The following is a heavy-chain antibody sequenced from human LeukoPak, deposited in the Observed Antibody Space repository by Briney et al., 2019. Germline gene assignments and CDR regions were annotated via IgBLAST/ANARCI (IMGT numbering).Heavy chain of an antibody. J-gene: IGHJ6*03. CDR2: IIPIFGTP. Sequence: GASVKVSCKASGGTFSSYAISWVRQAPGQGLEWMGGIIPIFGTPNYAQKFQGRVTITADESTRTAYMELSSLRSEDTAVYYCARDLRVAGVNYYYYYMDVWGKGTTVTVSS. D-gene: IGHD6-19*01. CDR1: GGTFSSYA. CDR3: ARDLRVAGVNYYYYYMDV. V-gene: IGHV1-69*13.